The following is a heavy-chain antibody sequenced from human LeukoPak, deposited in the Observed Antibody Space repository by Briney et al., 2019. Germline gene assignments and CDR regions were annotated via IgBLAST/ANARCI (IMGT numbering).Heavy chain of an antibody. CDR3: ARVGRLDYGDYLAH. D-gene: IGHD4-17*01. J-gene: IGHJ4*02. CDR1: GYTFARYP. V-gene: IGHV7-4-1*02. Sequence: GASVKVSCKTSGYTFARYPIHWVRQAPGRGLEWMGWISTNTGSPTYAQAFAGRFVFSLDTSVTTAYLQISSLRSADTAVYYCARVGRLDYGDYLAHWGPGNRITVSS. CDR2: ISTNTGSP.